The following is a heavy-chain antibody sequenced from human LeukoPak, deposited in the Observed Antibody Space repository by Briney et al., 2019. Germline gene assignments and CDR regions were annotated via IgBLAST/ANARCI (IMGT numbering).Heavy chain of an antibody. V-gene: IGHV3-49*04. J-gene: IGHJ4*02. D-gene: IGHD3-10*01. Sequence: SLSLYCTGSGFTFGDYAMTCVRQAPGKGLEWVGFIRSKANSGTTEYAAAVTGTFTISRNTSNIIPNLQMNSLKIEETAVYYCAGFFGELTFFDYWGQGTLVTVSS. CDR3: AGFFGELTFFDY. CDR2: IRSKANSGTT. CDR1: GFTFGDYA.